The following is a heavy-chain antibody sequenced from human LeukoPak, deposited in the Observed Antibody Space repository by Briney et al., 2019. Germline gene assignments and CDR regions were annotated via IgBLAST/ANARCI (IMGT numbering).Heavy chain of an antibody. D-gene: IGHD1-26*01. J-gene: IGHJ1*01. V-gene: IGHV3-7*01. CDR2: IKQDGSEK. CDR1: GFTFSSYW. Sequence: GGSLRLSCAASGFTFSSYWMSWVRQAPGKGLEWVANIKQDGSEKYYVDSVKGRFTISRDNAKNSLYLQVNSLRAEDTAVYYCARDLVNSGSYEYFQHWGQGTLVTVSS. CDR3: ARDLVNSGSYEYFQH.